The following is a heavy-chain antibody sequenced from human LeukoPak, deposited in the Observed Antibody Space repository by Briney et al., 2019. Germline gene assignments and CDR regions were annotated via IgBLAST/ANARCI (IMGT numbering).Heavy chain of an antibody. CDR1: GGSISSYY. J-gene: IGHJ4*02. CDR2: IYYSGST. CDR3: ARGKSQWFGELLLDFDY. V-gene: IGHV4-59*01. Sequence: SEILSLTCTVSGGSISSYYWSWIRQPPGKGLEWIGYIYYSGSTNYNPSLKSRVTISVDTSKNQFSLKLSSVTAADTAVYYCARGKSQWFGELLLDFDYWGQGTLVTVSS. D-gene: IGHD3-10*01.